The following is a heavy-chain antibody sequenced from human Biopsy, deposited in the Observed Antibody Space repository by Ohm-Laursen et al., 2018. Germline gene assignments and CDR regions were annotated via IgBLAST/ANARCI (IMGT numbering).Heavy chain of an antibody. CDR3: ARPLRGGEYEGFDL. D-gene: IGHD4-17*01. V-gene: IGHV4-39*01. J-gene: IGHJ3*01. CDR1: DGSINSNDYY. Sequence: GTLSLTWTVSDGSINSNDYYWGWIRQAPGKGLEWLGSVHYRGATYSNPPLTSRANLFFDTAKNQFFLMLRYATAADTAVYYCARPLRGGEYEGFDLWGPGTMVSVSP. CDR2: VHYRGAT.